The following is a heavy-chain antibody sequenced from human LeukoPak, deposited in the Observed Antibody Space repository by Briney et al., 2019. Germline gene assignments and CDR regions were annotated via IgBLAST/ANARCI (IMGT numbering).Heavy chain of an antibody. CDR1: GFTFDEHA. J-gene: IGHJ6*03. V-gene: IGHV3-9*01. CDR3: VKGHCSSSSCFPNYYYYMDV. D-gene: IGHD2-15*01. Sequence: PGRSLRLSCAGSGFTFDEHAMHWVRQAPGKGLEWVSGISWNSGSIAYADSVKGRFTISRDNAKNLLFLQMSSLRAADTALCYCVKGHCSSSSCFPNYYYYMDVWGTGTTVTVSS. CDR2: ISWNSGSI.